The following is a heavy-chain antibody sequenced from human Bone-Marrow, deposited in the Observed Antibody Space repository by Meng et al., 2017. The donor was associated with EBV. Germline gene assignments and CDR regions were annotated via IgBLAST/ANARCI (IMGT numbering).Heavy chain of an antibody. J-gene: IGHJ5*02. V-gene: IGHV7-4-1*02. D-gene: IGHD3-22*01. CDR2: INTNTGNP. CDR3: ARAHDSSGYYPLT. Sequence: QVQLVQTGSGLKKPGASVKVSCKASGYTFTYSTMNWVRPAPGQGLEWLGWINTNTGNPTYAQGFTGRFVFSLDTSVSTAYLQISSLKAEDTAVYYCARAHDSSGYYPLTWGQGTLVTVSS. CDR1: GYTFTYST.